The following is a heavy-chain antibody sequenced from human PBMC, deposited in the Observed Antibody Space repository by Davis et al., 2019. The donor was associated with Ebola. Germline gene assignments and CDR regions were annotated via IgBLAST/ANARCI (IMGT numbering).Heavy chain of an antibody. D-gene: IGHD3-22*01. Sequence: ASVKVSCKASGYTFTSYYMHWVRQAPGQGLEWMGIINPSGGSTSYAQKFQGRVTMTRDTSTSTVYMELSSLRSEDTAVYYCAKRSYYYDSSGYYTNWFDPWGQGTLVTVSS. V-gene: IGHV1-46*01. CDR3: AKRSYYYDSSGYYTNWFDP. CDR1: GYTFTSYY. J-gene: IGHJ5*02. CDR2: INPSGGST.